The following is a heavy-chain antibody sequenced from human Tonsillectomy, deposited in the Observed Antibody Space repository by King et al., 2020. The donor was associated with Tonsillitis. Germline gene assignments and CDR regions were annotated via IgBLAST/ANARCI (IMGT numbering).Heavy chain of an antibody. CDR3: ARQMKSMGGSYWSFFDY. Sequence: VQLVESGAEVKMPGETLKISCKGSGYSFTSYWIGWVRQMPGKGLEWMGMIYPGYSDTRYSPSFEGQVTISADKSISTAYLQWRSLKASDTDIYYCARQMKSMGGSYWSFFDYWGQGTLVTVSS. CDR1: GYSFTSYW. J-gene: IGHJ4*02. V-gene: IGHV5-51*01. CDR2: IYPGYSDT. D-gene: IGHD1-26*01.